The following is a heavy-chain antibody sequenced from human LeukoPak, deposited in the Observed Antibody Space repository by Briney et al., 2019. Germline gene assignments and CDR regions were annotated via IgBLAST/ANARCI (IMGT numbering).Heavy chain of an antibody. V-gene: IGHV3-74*01. J-gene: IGHJ3*02. CDR1: GFTFSSYE. D-gene: IGHD3-16*01. Sequence: GGSLRLSCAASGFTFSSYEMNWVRQAPGKGLVWVSRINSDRSSTGYADSVKGRFTISRDNAKNTLYLQMNSLRAEDTAVYYCARETLINVDAFDIWGQGTMVTVSS. CDR3: ARETLINVDAFDI. CDR2: INSDRSST.